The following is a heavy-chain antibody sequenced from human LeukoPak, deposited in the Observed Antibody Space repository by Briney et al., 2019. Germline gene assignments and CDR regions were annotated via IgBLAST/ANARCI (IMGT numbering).Heavy chain of an antibody. Sequence: SQTLSLTCGVSGGSITTTNVWSWVRQPPGGGLEWIGEISLRGRTPSNPSVKSRDHISIDEPKIHLYLSLAPLTAADTAVYYCSRESGPYCPFGHWGQGTLVAVTS. CDR1: GGSITTTNV. CDR3: SRESGPYCPFGH. J-gene: IGHJ5*02. D-gene: IGHD1-26*01. CDR2: ISLRGRT. V-gene: IGHV4-4*02.